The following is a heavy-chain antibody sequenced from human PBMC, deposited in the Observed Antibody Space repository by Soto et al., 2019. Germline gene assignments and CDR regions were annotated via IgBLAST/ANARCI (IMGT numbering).Heavy chain of an antibody. V-gene: IGHV1-18*01. J-gene: IGHJ3*02. Sequence: QVQLVQSGVEVKKPGASVKVSCKASGYTFTRYGISWVRQAPGQGLEWMGWINPSNGKANYARNLQGRVTMTTDKSTTTAYMEFRSPTSDDTAMYYWSGHLHGAFDIWGQGTVVTVSS. CDR2: INPSNGKA. CDR3: SGHLHGAFDI. CDR1: GYTFTRYG.